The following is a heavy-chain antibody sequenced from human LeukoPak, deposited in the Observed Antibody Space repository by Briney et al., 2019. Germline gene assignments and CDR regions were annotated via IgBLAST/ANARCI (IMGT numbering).Heavy chain of an antibody. CDR3: AKARSTDYFDY. CDR2: ISGSGGST. J-gene: IGHJ4*02. CDR1: GFTFSSYA. V-gene: IGHV3-23*01. Sequence: GGSLTLSRAASGFTFSSYAMHWVRQAPGKGLEWVSAISGSGGSTYYADSVKGRFTISRDNSKNTLYLQMNSLRAEDTAVYYCAKARSTDYFDYWGQGTLVTVSS.